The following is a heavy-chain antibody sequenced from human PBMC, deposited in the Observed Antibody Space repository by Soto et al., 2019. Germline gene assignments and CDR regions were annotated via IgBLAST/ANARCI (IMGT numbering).Heavy chain of an antibody. CDR3: AKWLRGGSFYCDF. D-gene: IGHD3-16*01. CDR2: VQSNHVT. J-gene: IGHJ4*02. Sequence: PGGSLRLSCEASGFTFDTYAMSWVRQAPGKGLEWVALVQSNHVTYYAGSVRGRFTISRDNSRNTVYLQMDSLRVEDTALYYCAKWLRGGSFYCDFWGQGALVTVSS. CDR1: GFTFDTYA. V-gene: IGHV3-23*01.